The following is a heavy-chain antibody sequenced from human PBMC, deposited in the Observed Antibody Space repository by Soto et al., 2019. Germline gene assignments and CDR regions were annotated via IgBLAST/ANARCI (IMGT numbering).Heavy chain of an antibody. CDR2: MKPNSGKT. CDR3: ARERIAARRNWFDP. V-gene: IGHV1-8*01. D-gene: IGHD6-6*01. Sequence: ASVKVSCKASGYTFTSYNINWVRQATGEGLEWMGWMKPNSGKTGYEQKFQGRVTMIRNTSISTEYMELSSLRSEDTAVYYCARERIAARRNWFDPWGQGTLVTVSS. J-gene: IGHJ5*02. CDR1: GYTFTSYN.